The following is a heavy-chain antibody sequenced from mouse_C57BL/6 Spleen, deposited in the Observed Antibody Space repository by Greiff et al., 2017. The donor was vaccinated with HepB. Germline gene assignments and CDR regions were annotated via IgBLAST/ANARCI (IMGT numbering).Heavy chain of an antibody. CDR3: ARHYYGSSYGFAY. D-gene: IGHD1-1*01. V-gene: IGHV1-64*01. CDR1: GYTFTSYW. CDR2: IHPNSGST. J-gene: IGHJ3*01. Sequence: VQLQQSGAELVKPGASVKLSCKASGYTFTSYWMHWVKQRPGQGLEWIGMIHPNSGSTNYNEKFKSKATLTVDKSSSTAYMQLSSLTSEDSAVYYCARHYYGSSYGFAYWGQGTLVTVSA.